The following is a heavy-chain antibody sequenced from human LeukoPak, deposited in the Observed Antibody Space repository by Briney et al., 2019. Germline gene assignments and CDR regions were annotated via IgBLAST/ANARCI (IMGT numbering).Heavy chain of an antibody. CDR2: IGHDGNYK. CDR1: GSTINTFG. J-gene: IGHJ3*02. CDR3: AKDLSYSYDI. D-gene: IGHD2-15*01. Sequence: GGSLRLSCIVSGSTINTFGFHWFRQAPGKGPEWLAFIGHDGNYKHYGDSVRGRFTISRDNSKNTVYLEMDSLRADDTALYRCAKDLSYSYDIGGQGKKVTVSS. V-gene: IGHV3-30*02.